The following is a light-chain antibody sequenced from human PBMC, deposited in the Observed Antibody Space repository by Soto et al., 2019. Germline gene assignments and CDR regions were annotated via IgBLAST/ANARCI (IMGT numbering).Light chain of an antibody. Sequence: DIQMTQSPSSLSASVGDRVTITCRASQNINNYVNWYQQKPGKAPKLLIYVASTLQSGVTSRFSGSGSGTDVTLTISSLQPEDFATYYCQQSYSTPPLTFGGGTKVEIK. J-gene: IGKJ4*01. CDR1: QNINNY. V-gene: IGKV1-39*01. CDR2: VAS. CDR3: QQSYSTPPLT.